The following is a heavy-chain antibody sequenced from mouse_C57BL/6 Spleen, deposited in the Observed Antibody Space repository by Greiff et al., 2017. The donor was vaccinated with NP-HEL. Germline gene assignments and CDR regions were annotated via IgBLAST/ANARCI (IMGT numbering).Heavy chain of an antibody. D-gene: IGHD1-1*01. CDR2: INPYYGTT. V-gene: IGHV1-39*01. J-gene: IGHJ1*03. CDR1: GYLLTDYN. Sequence: VQLQQSGPELVKPGASVKISCKASGYLLTDYNMKWVKQRNGKRGEGRGVINPYYGTTSDNQKFKGKATLTVDQSSSTAYMQLNSLTSEDSAVYYCARSITTVVARWYFDVWGTGTTVTVSS. CDR3: ARSITTVVARWYFDV.